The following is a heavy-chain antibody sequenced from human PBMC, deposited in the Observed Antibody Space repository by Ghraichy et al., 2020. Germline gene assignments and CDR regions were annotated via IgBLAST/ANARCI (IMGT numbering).Heavy chain of an antibody. CDR3: ARGPGYYYDSSAMYNWFDP. CDR1: GYTFTSYD. J-gene: IGHJ5*02. CDR2: MNPNSGNT. V-gene: IGHV1-8*01. D-gene: IGHD3-22*01. Sequence: ASVKVSCKASGYTFTSYDINWVRQATGQGLEWMGWMNPNSGNTGYAQKFQGRVTMTRNTSISTAYMELSSLRSEDTAVYYCARGPGYYYDSSAMYNWFDPWGQGTLVTVSS.